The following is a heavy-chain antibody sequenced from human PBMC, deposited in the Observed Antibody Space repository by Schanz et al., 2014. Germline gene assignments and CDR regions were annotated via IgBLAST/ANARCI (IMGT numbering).Heavy chain of an antibody. Sequence: QVQLVQSGAEVKKPGASVKVSCKASGYTFTNFFLHWVRQAPGQGLEWMGWITAYNGDTNYALKLQGRVTMTTDTSTGTAYMELRSLRSDDTALYYCARGGYSSGWYDRDIAHFDYWGQGTLVTVSS. J-gene: IGHJ4*02. CDR3: ARGGYSSGWYDRDIAHFDY. CDR2: ITAYNGDT. D-gene: IGHD6-19*01. CDR1: GYTFTNFF. V-gene: IGHV1-18*04.